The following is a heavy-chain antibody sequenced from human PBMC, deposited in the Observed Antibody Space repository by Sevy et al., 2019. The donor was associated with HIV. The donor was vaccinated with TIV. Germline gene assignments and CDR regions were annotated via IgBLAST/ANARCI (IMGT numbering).Heavy chain of an antibody. Sequence: GGSLRLSCATSGFIFSNYYMTWVRQAPGKGLEWVSYISDRGDTISYADSVKGRFTISRDNAKNALYLQMSSLRGEDTAVYYCARVRDRYCSGGSCYYGYFFDYWGQGTLVTVSS. V-gene: IGHV3-48*03. J-gene: IGHJ4*02. D-gene: IGHD2-15*01. CDR1: GFIFSNYY. CDR3: ARVRDRYCSGGSCYYGYFFDY. CDR2: ISDRGDTI.